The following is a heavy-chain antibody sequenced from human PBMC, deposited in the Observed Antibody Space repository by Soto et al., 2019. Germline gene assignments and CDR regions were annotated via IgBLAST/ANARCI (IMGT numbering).Heavy chain of an antibody. D-gene: IGHD3-22*01. CDR2: ISAYNGKT. J-gene: IGHJ6*02. CDR1: GYTFTSYG. CDR3: ACDASSGYYYYYGMDV. Sequence: ASVKVSCKASGYTFTSYGISWVRQAPGQGLEWMGWISAYNGKTNYAQKLQGRVTMTTDTSTSTAYMELRSLRSDDTAVYYCACDASSGYYYYYGMDVWGQGTTVTVSS. V-gene: IGHV1-18*01.